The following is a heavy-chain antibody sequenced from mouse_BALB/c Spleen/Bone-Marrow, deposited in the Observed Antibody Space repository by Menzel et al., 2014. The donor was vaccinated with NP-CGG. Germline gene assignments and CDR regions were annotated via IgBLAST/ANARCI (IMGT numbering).Heavy chain of an antibody. D-gene: IGHD1-1*01. Sequence: QVQLQQSGAELMKPGASVKISSKATGYTFSNYWIDWVKQRPGHGLEWIGEILPGSGTANYNEKFKGKATFTADTSSNTAYMQLSSLTSEDSALYYCARASVVPYYFDFWGQGTTLTVSS. V-gene: IGHV1-9*01. J-gene: IGHJ2*01. CDR3: ARASVVPYYFDF. CDR1: GYTFSNYW. CDR2: ILPGSGTA.